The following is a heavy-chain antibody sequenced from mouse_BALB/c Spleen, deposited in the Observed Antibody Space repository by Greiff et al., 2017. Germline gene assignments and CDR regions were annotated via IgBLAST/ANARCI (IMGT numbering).Heavy chain of an antibody. CDR1: GFTFSSYG. CDR2: INSNGGST. J-gene: IGHJ4*01. Sequence: DVKLVESGGGLVQPGGSLKLSCAASGFTFSSYGMSWVRQTPDKRLELVATINSNGGSTYYPDSVKGRFTISRDNAKNTLYLQMSSLKSEDTAMYYCARRAMDYWGQGTSVTVSS. V-gene: IGHV5-6-3*01. CDR3: ARRAMDY.